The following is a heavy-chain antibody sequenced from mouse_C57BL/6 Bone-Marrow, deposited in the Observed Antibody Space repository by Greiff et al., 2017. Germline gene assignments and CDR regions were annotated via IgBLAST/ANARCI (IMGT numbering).Heavy chain of an antibody. CDR1: GYTFTSYW. J-gene: IGHJ3*01. D-gene: IGHD2-4*01. Sequence: QVQLQQPGAELVKPGASVKMSCKASGYTFTSYWITWVKQRPGQGLEWIGEIYPGSGSTNYNEKFKSKSTRTVDTSSSTAYMQLISLTSEDSAVYYCARNYVVGFAYWGQGTLVTGSA. V-gene: IGHV1-55*01. CDR3: ARNYVVGFAY. CDR2: IYPGSGST.